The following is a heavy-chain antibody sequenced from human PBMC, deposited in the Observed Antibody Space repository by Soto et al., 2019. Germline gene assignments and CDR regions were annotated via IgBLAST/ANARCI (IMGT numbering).Heavy chain of an antibody. Sequence: GGSLRLSCAASGFTFSSYWMHWVRQAPGKGLVWVSRINSDGSSTSYADSVKGRFTISRDNAKNTLYLQMNSLRAEDTAVYYCARVRIQLWYYYYGMDVWGQGXTVTVYS. D-gene: IGHD5-18*01. CDR1: GFTFSSYW. J-gene: IGHJ6*02. CDR2: INSDGSST. CDR3: ARVRIQLWYYYYGMDV. V-gene: IGHV3-74*01.